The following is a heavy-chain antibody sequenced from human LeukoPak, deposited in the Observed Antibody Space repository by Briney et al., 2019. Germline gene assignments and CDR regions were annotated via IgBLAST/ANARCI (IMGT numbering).Heavy chain of an antibody. Sequence: TETLSLTCTVSGGSISSSSYYWGWIRQPPGKGLEWIGSIYYSGSTYYNPSLKSRVTISVDTSKNLFSLNLATVTAADTAIYFCARSEINDYMNFWGQGLQVIVSS. CDR2: IYYSGST. CDR3: ARSEINDYMNF. D-gene: IGHD3/OR15-3a*01. J-gene: IGHJ4*02. CDR1: GGSISSSSYY. V-gene: IGHV4-39*07.